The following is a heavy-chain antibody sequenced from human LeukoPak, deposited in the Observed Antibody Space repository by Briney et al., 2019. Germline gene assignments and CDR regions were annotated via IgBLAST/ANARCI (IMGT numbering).Heavy chain of an antibody. Sequence: SGPTLVNPTETLTLTCTVSGFSLRHARMGVSWVRQPPGKALEWLAHIFSNDEKSYSTSLKSSLTISKDTSKSQVVLTMTNMDPVDTATYYCARVYYDFWSGRRNFDYWGQGTLVTVSS. CDR2: IFSNDEK. J-gene: IGHJ4*02. D-gene: IGHD3-3*01. CDR1: GFSLRHARMG. CDR3: ARVYYDFWSGRRNFDY. V-gene: IGHV2-26*01.